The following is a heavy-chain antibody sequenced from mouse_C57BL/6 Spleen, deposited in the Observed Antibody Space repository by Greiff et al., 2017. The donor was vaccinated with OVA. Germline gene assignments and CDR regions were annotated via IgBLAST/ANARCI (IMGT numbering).Heavy chain of an antibody. J-gene: IGHJ1*03. D-gene: IGHD1-1*01. V-gene: IGHV1-80*01. CDR2: IYPGDGDT. Sequence: VQLKESGAELVKPGASVKISCKASGYAFSSYWMNWVKQRPGKGLEWIGQIYPGDGDTNYNGKFKGKATLTADKSSSTAYMQLSSLTSEDSAVYFCARPITTVVATGYFDVWGTGTTVTVSS. CDR1: GYAFSSYW. CDR3: ARPITTVVATGYFDV.